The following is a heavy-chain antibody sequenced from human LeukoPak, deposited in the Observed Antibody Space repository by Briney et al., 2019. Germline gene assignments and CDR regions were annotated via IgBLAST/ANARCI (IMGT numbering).Heavy chain of an antibody. CDR2: IHNSGSF. V-gene: IGHV4-59*01. D-gene: IGHD6-19*01. Sequence: PSETLSLTCTVSGASISSFYWSWIRQPPGKELEWIGYIHNSGSFNYNPSLKSRVTISVDTSKNQFSLRLTSVTTADTAVYYCARGSSGSYFWGQGTLVTVSS. CDR3: ARGSSGSYF. CDR1: GASISSFY. J-gene: IGHJ4*02.